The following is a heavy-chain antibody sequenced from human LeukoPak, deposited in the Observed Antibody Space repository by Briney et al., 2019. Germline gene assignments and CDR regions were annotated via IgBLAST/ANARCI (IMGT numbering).Heavy chain of an antibody. CDR2: IHSSEST. J-gene: IGHJ4*02. CDR3: ARVRSYFGSVTGKSYYFDY. D-gene: IGHD3-10*01. CDR1: GGSINNYY. Sequence: SETLSLTCTVSGGSINNYYWNWIRQPPGKGLEWIGYIHSSESTYYNPSLKSRVTILVDTSQNQVSLKMRFVTAADTGVYYCARVRSYFGSVTGKSYYFDYWGQGTLVTVSS. V-gene: IGHV4-59*01.